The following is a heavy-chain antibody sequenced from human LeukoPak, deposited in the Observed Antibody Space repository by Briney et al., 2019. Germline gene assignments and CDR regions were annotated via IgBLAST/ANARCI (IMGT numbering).Heavy chain of an antibody. J-gene: IGHJ5*02. Sequence: ASVKVSCKASGYTFTGYFMYWVRQAPGQGLEWMGWISAYNGNTNYAQELQGRVTMTTDTSTSTAYMELRSLRSDDTAVYYCARLNYYGSGSYLGDNWFDPWGQGTLVTVSS. V-gene: IGHV1-18*04. D-gene: IGHD3-10*01. CDR1: GYTFTGYF. CDR3: ARLNYYGSGSYLGDNWFDP. CDR2: ISAYNGNT.